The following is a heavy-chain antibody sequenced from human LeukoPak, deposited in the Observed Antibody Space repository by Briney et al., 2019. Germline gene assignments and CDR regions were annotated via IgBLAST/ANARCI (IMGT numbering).Heavy chain of an antibody. Sequence: GRSLRLSCAASGFTFSSYAMHWVRQAPGKGLEWVAVISYDGSNKYYADSVKGRFTISRDNSKNTLYLQMNSLRAEDTAVYYCAKDRAIAVAESWGQGTLVTVSS. CDR1: GFTFSSYA. D-gene: IGHD6-19*01. CDR2: ISYDGSNK. V-gene: IGHV3-30-3*01. J-gene: IGHJ5*02. CDR3: AKDRAIAVAES.